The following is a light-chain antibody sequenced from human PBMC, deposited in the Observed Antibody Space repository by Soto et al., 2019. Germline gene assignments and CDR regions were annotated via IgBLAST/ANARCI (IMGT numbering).Light chain of an antibody. V-gene: IGLV2-14*01. Sequence: QSALTQPASVSGSPGQTITISCTGTISDVGGYNYVSWYQQHPGKAPKLMIYDVSNRPSGVSNRFSGSKSGNTASLTISGLQAEDEADYYCSSYTSSSTGVFGTGTNVTVL. J-gene: IGLJ1*01. CDR2: DVS. CDR3: SSYTSSSTGV. CDR1: ISDVGGYNY.